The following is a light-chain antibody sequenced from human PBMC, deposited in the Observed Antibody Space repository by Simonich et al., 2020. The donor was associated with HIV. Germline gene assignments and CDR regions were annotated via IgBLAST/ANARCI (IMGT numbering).Light chain of an antibody. J-gene: IGKJ4*01. Sequence: DIQMTQSPSTLSASVGDRVTITCRASQDISSYLAWYQQNPGEAPKLLIYAASTLQSGVPSRFSGSGSGTEFTLTISSLQPEDFATYYCQQLNSYPRALTFGGGTKVEIK. V-gene: IGKV1-9*01. CDR1: QDISSY. CDR2: AAS. CDR3: QQLNSYPRALT.